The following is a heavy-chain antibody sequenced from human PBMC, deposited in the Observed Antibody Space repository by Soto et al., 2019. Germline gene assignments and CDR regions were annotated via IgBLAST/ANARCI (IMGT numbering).Heavy chain of an antibody. CDR2: IYYSGNT. J-gene: IGHJ4*02. CDR1: SASLSSSTYY. D-gene: IGHD6-6*01. Sequence: SETLYLTCSVSSASLSSSTYYWSWIRQPPGRGPEWIGSIYYSGNTYYKPALKSRVSISIDTSRNQFSLKLTSVTAADTGVYYCASSSPFHYWGPGLLVTVSS. CDR3: ASSSPFHY. V-gene: IGHV4-39*01.